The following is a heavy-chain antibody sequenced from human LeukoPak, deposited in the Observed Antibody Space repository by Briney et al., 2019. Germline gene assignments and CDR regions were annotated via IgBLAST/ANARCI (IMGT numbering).Heavy chain of an antibody. Sequence: GGSLRLSCAVSGFSVSVNYMSWVRQAPGKGLEWVSVIYSGGNTDSANADSVKGRFTISRDNSKNTLHLQMNSLRVEDTAVYYCARNRRLGAAGSFDIWGQGTMVTVSS. D-gene: IGHD1-26*01. CDR3: ARNRRLGAAGSFDI. V-gene: IGHV3-66*01. CDR2: IYSGGNT. J-gene: IGHJ3*02. CDR1: GFSVSVNY.